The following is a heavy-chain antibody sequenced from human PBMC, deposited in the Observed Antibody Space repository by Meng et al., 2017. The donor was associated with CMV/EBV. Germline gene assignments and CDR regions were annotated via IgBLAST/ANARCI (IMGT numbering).Heavy chain of an antibody. CDR2: IKHSGST. Sequence: QVQLQQWGAGLLKPSETLSPTCAVYGGSCSGYYWSWIRQTPGKGREWIGEIKHSGSTNYNPSLKSRVTISVDTSKNQFSLKLSSVTAADTAVYYCARGGIAAAGPFDYWGQGTLVTVSS. V-gene: IGHV4-34*01. CDR3: ARGGIAAAGPFDY. CDR1: GGSCSGYY. J-gene: IGHJ4*02. D-gene: IGHD6-13*01.